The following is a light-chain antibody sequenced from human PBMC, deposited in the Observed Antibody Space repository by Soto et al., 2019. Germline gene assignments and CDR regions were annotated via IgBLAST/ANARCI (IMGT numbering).Light chain of an antibody. CDR2: GAS. Sequence: EIVLTQSPGTLSLSPGERATLSCRASQSVTSNYLAWFQQKPGQAPRLLIFGASSRVVDIPDRFSGSGSGTDFTLTISRLEPEDFAVYYCQQYGSAPYTFGQGTKLEIK. V-gene: IGKV3-20*01. J-gene: IGKJ2*01. CDR1: QSVTSNY. CDR3: QQYGSAPYT.